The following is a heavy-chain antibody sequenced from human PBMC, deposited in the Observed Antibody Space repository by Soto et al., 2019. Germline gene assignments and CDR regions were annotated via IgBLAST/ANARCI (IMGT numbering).Heavy chain of an antibody. D-gene: IGHD3-16*01. CDR3: AKDRGQMGAIFDY. CDR1: GFTFSSYA. Sequence: EVQLLESGGGLVQPGGSLRLSCAASGFTFSSYAMSWVRQAPGTGLEWVSAISGSGGSTYYADSVKGRFTISRDNSKNALYLQMNSLRAEDTAVYYCAKDRGQMGAIFDYWGQGTLVTVSS. V-gene: IGHV3-23*01. CDR2: ISGSGGST. J-gene: IGHJ4*02.